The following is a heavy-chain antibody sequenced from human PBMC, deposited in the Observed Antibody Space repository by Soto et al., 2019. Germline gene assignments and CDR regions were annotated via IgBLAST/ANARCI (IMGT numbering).Heavy chain of an antibody. V-gene: IGHV4-34*01. CDR1: GGSFSGYI. CDR3: ARTPTARLLRCMDV. J-gene: IGHJ6*02. Sequence: SETLSLTCAVSGGSFSGYIWTWIRQTPGKGLQWIGQINHSGSSIYNPSLKNRVTISTMSNNKFSLELSSVTAADMAVYYCARTPTARLLRCMDVWGQGTTVTVSS. D-gene: IGHD3-3*01. CDR2: INHSGSS.